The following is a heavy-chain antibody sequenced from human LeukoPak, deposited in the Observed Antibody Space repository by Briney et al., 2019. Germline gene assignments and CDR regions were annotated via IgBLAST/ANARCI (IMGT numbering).Heavy chain of an antibody. Sequence: SLKVSCKASGGTFSSYAISWVRQAPGQGLEWRGGIIPIFGTANYAQKFQGRVTITADESTSTAYMELSSLRSEDTAVYHCARGSYVEYGLYYYYYMDVWGKGTTVTVSS. CDR2: IIPIFGTA. J-gene: IGHJ6*03. V-gene: IGHV1-69*13. CDR1: GGTFSSYA. CDR3: ARGSYVEYGLYYYYYMDV. D-gene: IGHD2-2*01.